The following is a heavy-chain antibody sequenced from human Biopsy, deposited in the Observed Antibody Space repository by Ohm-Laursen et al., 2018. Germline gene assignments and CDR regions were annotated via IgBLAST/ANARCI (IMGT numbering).Heavy chain of an antibody. CDR2: IFNSANT. CDR3: ARGDYFDSNGYFWFDP. J-gene: IGHJ5*02. Sequence: SQTLSLTSIGSGCSISSGGSYWRSPRKRPGKGLERIGYIFNSANTYYNPSLKNLITISGDTSKNQFSLKLNSVTAADTAVYYCARGDYFDSNGYFWFDPWGQGTLVTVSS. CDR1: GCSISSGGSY. V-gene: IGHV4-31*01. D-gene: IGHD3-22*01.